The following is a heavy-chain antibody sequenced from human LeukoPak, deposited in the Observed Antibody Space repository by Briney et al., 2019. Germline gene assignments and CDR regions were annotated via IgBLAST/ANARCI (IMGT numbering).Heavy chain of an antibody. J-gene: IGHJ6*02. Sequence: GGSLRLSCAASGFTFSSYWMYWARQAPGKGLEWVSRSNSDGSDTIYADSVKGRFTISRDNAKNTLYLQMNNLRAEDTAVYYCARESEGHYYGSGKPFYYGMDVWGQGTTVTVSS. V-gene: IGHV3-74*01. D-gene: IGHD3-10*01. CDR2: SNSDGSDT. CDR3: ARESEGHYYGSGKPFYYGMDV. CDR1: GFTFSSYW.